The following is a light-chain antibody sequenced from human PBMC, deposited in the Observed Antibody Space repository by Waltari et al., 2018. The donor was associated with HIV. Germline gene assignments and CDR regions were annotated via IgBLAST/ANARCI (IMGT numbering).Light chain of an antibody. Sequence: DIQMTQSPSSLSASVGDRVTITCRASLSISSYLTWYQQKPGKAPKLLTYAASALQSGVPSRFSGSGSGTDFTLTISNLQPEDSATYFCQQSYNIPRTFGQGTQL. J-gene: IGKJ2*01. CDR3: QQSYNIPRT. CDR1: LSISSY. V-gene: IGKV1-39*01. CDR2: AAS.